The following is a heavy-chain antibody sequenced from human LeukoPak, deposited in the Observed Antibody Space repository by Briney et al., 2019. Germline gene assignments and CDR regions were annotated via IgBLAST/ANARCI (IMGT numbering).Heavy chain of an antibody. V-gene: IGHV3-23*01. Sequence: GGSLRFSCAASGFTFSSYGMSWVRQAPGKGLEWVSAISGSGDSTCYADSVKGRFTISRDNSKNTLFLQMNSLRAEDTAVYYCAKGGVVPAAIPLDFDYWGQGTLVTVSS. CDR3: AKGGVVPAAIPLDFDY. J-gene: IGHJ4*02. CDR2: ISGSGDST. CDR1: GFTFSSYG. D-gene: IGHD2-2*01.